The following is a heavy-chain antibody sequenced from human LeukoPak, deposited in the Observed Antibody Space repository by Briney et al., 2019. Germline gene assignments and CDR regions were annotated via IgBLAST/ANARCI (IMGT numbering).Heavy chain of an antibody. J-gene: IGHJ4*02. D-gene: IGHD3-3*01. Sequence: ASVKVSCKASGGTFSSYAISWVRQAPGQGLEWMGGIIPIFGTANYAQKFRGRVTITADESTSTAYMELSSLRSEDTAVYYCAREASDRFSGGDYWGQGTLVTVSS. CDR2: IIPIFGTA. CDR1: GGTFSSYA. CDR3: AREASDRFSGGDY. V-gene: IGHV1-69*13.